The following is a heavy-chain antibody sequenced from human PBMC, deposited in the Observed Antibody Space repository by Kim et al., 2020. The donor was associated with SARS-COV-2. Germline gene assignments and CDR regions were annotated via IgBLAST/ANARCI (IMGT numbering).Heavy chain of an antibody. CDR1: GGSISSSSYY. CDR2: IYYSGST. V-gene: IGHV4-39*01. Sequence: SETLSLTCTVSGGSISSSSYYWGWIRQPPGKGLEWIGSIYYSGSTYYNPSLKSRVTISVDTSKNQFSLKLSSVTAADTAVYYCARLELFALGYSYGPIDYWGQGTLVTVSS. J-gene: IGHJ4*02. CDR3: ARLELFALGYSYGPIDY. D-gene: IGHD5-18*01.